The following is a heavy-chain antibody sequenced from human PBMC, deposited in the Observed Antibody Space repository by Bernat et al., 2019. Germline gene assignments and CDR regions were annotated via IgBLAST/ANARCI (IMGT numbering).Heavy chain of an antibody. J-gene: IGHJ4*02. D-gene: IGHD2-21*02. V-gene: IGHV1-69*02. CDR3: ARHGSATVVTPDSARRTFDY. Sequence: QVQLVQSGAEVKKPGSSVKVSCKASGGTFTSYTISWVRQAPGQGLEWMGRIIPILGIANYAQKYQGRVTITADKSTSTAYMELSSLRSEDTAVYYCARHGSATVVTPDSARRTFDYWGQGTLVTVSS. CDR2: IIPILGIA. CDR1: GGTFTSYT.